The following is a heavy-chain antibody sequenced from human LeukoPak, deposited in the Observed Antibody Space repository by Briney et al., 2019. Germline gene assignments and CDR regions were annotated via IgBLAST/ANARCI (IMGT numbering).Heavy chain of an antibody. CDR3: VRDQGGAVSY. Sequence: GGSLRLSCAASGFTFSSYNMNWVRQAPGKGPEWVSSITSSSSYIYYADSVKGRFTISRDNAKNSMFLQMNSLRAEDTAVYYCVRDQGGAVSYWGQGTLVTVSS. CDR1: GFTFSSYN. J-gene: IGHJ4*02. V-gene: IGHV3-21*01. D-gene: IGHD3-16*01. CDR2: ITSSSSYI.